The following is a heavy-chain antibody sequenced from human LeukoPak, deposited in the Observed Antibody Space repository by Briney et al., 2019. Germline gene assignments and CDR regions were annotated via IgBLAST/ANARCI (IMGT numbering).Heavy chain of an antibody. CDR1: GFTFSSYS. J-gene: IGHJ3*02. CDR3: ARDSIAAAGGDAFDI. D-gene: IGHD6-13*01. Sequence: GGSLRLSCAASGFTFSSYSMNWVRQAPGKGLEWVSSISSSSSYIYYADSVKGRFTISRDNAKNSLYLQMNSLRAEDTAVYYCARDSIAAAGGDAFDIWGQGTMVTVPS. V-gene: IGHV3-21*01. CDR2: ISSSSSYI.